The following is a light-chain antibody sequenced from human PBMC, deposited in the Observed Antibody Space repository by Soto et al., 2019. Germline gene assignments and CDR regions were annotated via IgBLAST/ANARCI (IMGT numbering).Light chain of an antibody. Sequence: QSVLTQPASVSGSLGQSITISCTRPSSDVWSFNFVSWYQQHPDKAPQVLIYEVTKRPPGVSNRFPGSKSGNTASLTISGLQADDEADYYCCSDAGSSSYVFGTGTKVTVL. CDR2: EVT. CDR3: CSDAGSSSYV. J-gene: IGLJ1*01. CDR1: SSDVWSFNF. V-gene: IGLV2-23*02.